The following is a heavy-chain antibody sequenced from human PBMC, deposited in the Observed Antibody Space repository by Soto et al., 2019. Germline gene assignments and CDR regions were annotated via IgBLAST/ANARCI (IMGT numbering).Heavy chain of an antibody. J-gene: IGHJ6*04. Sequence: EVQLVESGGGLVQPGGSLRLSCAASGFTFSSYWMTWVRQAPGKGLEWVANIKEDGSEKYYVDSVKGRFTISRDNAKNSVYLQMNSLRPEDTAVYYCAESGSYPDAWGKGTTVTVSS. CDR1: GFTFSSYW. D-gene: IGHD5-12*01. CDR3: AESGSYPDA. CDR2: IKEDGSEK. V-gene: IGHV3-7*01.